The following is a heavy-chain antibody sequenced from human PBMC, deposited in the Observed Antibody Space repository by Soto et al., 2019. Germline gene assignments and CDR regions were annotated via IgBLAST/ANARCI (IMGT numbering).Heavy chain of an antibody. Sequence: SQTLSLTCVISGDSVSSNSAAWNWIRQSPSRGLEWLGRTYYRSKWYNDYAVSVKSRTTINPDTSKNQFSLQLNSVTPEDTAVYYCASGDIGIAAAGTNYYYGMDVWGKGTKVT. CDR2: TYYRSKWYN. CDR1: GDSVSSNSAA. V-gene: IGHV6-1*01. CDR3: ASGDIGIAAAGTNYYYGMDV. D-gene: IGHD6-13*01. J-gene: IGHJ6*04.